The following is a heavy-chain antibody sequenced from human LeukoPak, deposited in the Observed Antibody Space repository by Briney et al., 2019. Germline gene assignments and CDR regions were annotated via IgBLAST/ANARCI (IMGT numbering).Heavy chain of an antibody. V-gene: IGHV1-69*01. D-gene: IGHD6-19*01. Sequence: GSSVNVSCKASVGTFSSYAISWERQAPGQGLEWMGGIIPIFGTANYAQKFQGRVTITADESTSTAYMELSSLRSEDTAVYYCARDRSGLVVRLDAFDIWGQGTMVTVSS. CDR2: IIPIFGTA. CDR1: VGTFSSYA. J-gene: IGHJ3*02. CDR3: ARDRSGLVVRLDAFDI.